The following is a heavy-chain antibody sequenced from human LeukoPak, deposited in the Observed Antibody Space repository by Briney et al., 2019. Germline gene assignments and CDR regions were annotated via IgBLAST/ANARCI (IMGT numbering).Heavy chain of an antibody. CDR3: VRGYSRLYFDY. J-gene: IGHJ4*02. CDR1: GFTFSSYA. Sequence: QPGGSLRLSCAASGFTFSSYAIHWVRQAPGKGLEWVAVISDDGNNKYYEDSVKGRFTISRDDPKNTVYLQMNSLRTEDTAVYYCVRGYSRLYFDYWGQGTLVTVSS. CDR2: ISDDGNNK. V-gene: IGHV3-30*04. D-gene: IGHD3-22*01.